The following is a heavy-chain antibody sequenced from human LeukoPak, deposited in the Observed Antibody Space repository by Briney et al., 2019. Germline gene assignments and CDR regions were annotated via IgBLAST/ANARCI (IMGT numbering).Heavy chain of an antibody. V-gene: IGHV6-1*01. J-gene: IGHJ4*02. CDR2: TYYRSKVYK. CDR1: GDSVSTNSVA. Sequence: SQTLSLTCAISGDSVSTNSVAWNWIRQSPSRGLEWLGRTYYRSKVYKDYAGSVKNRINNNPDTSKNQFSLQLKSVTPEDTAVYYCARELDGYNSKPLDYWGQGTLVTVSS. CDR3: ARELDGYNSKPLDY. D-gene: IGHD5-24*01.